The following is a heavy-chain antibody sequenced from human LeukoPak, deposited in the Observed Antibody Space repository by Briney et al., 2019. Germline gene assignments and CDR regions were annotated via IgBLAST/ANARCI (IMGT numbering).Heavy chain of an antibody. V-gene: IGHV3-23*01. D-gene: IGHD3-16*01. Sequence: GGSLRLSCAASGFAFTTYHMSWVRQVPGKGLEWVSASSGSGDTTYYADSVKGRFTISRDSSKNTLYLEMDSLRVEDTAVYYCAKRRGSRGGCFDCWGQGTLVTVCS. CDR2: SSGSGDTT. J-gene: IGHJ4*02. CDR1: GFAFTTYH. CDR3: AKRRGSRGGCFDC.